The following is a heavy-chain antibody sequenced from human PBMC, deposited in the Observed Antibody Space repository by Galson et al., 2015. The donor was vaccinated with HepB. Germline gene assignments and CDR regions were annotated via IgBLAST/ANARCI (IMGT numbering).Heavy chain of an antibody. V-gene: IGHV1-69*13. D-gene: IGHD4-11*01. J-gene: IGHJ6*02. CDR3: ARHLYYSNYEGDYYGMDV. CDR2: IIPIFGTA. CDR1: GGTFSSYA. Sequence: SVKVFCKASGGTFSSYAISWVRQAPGQGLERMGGIIPIFGTANYAQKFQGRVTITADESTSTAYMELSSLKASDTAMYYCARHLYYSNYEGDYYGMDVWGQGTTVTVSS.